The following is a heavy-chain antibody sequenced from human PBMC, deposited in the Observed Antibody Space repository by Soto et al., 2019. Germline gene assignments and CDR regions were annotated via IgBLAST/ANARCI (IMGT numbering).Heavy chain of an antibody. Sequence: KPSETLSLTCTVSGGSISSYYWSWIRQPAGKGLEWIGRIYTSGSTNYNPSLKSRVTMSVDTSKNQFSLKLSSVTAADTAVYYCALLGGVGRAYYFDYWGQGTLVTVSS. CDR3: ALLGGVGRAYYFDY. J-gene: IGHJ4*02. V-gene: IGHV4-4*07. CDR2: IYTSGST. D-gene: IGHD3-16*01. CDR1: GGSISSYY.